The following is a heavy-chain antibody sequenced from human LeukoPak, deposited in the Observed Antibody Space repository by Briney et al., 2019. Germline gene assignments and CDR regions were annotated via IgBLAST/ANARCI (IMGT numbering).Heavy chain of an antibody. V-gene: IGHV4-59*08. D-gene: IGHD6-19*01. CDR1: GGSISSYY. Sequence: KPSETLSLTCTVSGGSISSYYWSWIRQPPGKGLEWIGYIYYSGSTYYNPSLKSRVTISVDTSKNQFSLKLSSVTAADTAVYYCARQWSGSIAVARGAFDIWGQGTMVTVSS. CDR2: IYYSGST. CDR3: ARQWSGSIAVARGAFDI. J-gene: IGHJ3*02.